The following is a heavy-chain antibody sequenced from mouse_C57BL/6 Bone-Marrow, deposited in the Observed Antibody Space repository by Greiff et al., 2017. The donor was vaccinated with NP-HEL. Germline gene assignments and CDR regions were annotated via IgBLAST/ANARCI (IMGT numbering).Heavy chain of an antibody. J-gene: IGHJ2*01. Sequence: QVQLKESGAELMKPGASVKLSCTATGYTFTGYWIEWVKQRPGHGLEWIGEILPGSGSTNYNEKFKGKATFTADPSSNTAYMQLSSLTTEDSAIYYCSKRTYARSSYRYCFDYWGQGTTLTVSS. CDR2: ILPGSGST. CDR3: SKRTYARSSYRYCFDY. D-gene: IGHD1-1*01. CDR1: GYTFTGYW. V-gene: IGHV1-9*01.